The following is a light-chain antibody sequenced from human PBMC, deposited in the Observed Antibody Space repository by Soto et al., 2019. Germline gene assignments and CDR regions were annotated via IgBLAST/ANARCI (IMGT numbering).Light chain of an antibody. CDR3: QQYNNWPPP. CDR1: QSVSSN. Sequence: IVVTQSPATLSVSEGERATLSCRASQSVSSNLAWYQQKPGQAPMLLIYGASTRAAGIPARFSGSGSGTEFTLTISSLQSEDFAVYYCQQYNNWPPPFGQGTKVDIK. CDR2: GAS. J-gene: IGKJ1*01. V-gene: IGKV3-15*01.